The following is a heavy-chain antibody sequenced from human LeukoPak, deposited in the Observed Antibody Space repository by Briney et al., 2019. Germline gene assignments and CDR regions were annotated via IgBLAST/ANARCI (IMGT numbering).Heavy chain of an antibody. D-gene: IGHD2-2*01. CDR2: INHSGST. CDR1: GGSFSGYY. Sequence: SETLSLTCAVYGGSFSGYYWSWIRQPPGKGLEWIGEINHSGSTNYNPSLKSRVTISVDTSKNQFSLKLSSVTAADTAVYYCARAGPGDIVVVPAVKTSIAAAAPFDYWGQGTLVTVSS. J-gene: IGHJ4*02. CDR3: ARAGPGDIVVVPAVKTSIAAAAPFDY. V-gene: IGHV4-34*01.